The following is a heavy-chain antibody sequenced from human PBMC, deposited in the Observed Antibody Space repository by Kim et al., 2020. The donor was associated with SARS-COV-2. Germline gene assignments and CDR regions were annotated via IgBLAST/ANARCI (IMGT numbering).Heavy chain of an antibody. CDR3: ARAPLSWGYFSGDF. CDR2: INSNSGGT. CDR1: GYTFTAHY. J-gene: IGHJ4*02. Sequence: ASVKVSCEASGYTFTAHYMHWVRQAPGQGLEWMGWINSNSGGTNYAQKFQGRVIMTRDTSISTVYMELSRLTSDDTAVYYCARAPLSWGYFSGDFWGRGTLITVSS. D-gene: IGHD2-15*01. V-gene: IGHV1-2*02.